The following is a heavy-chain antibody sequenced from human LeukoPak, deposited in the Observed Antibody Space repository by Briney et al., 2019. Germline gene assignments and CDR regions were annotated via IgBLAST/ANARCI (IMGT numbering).Heavy chain of an antibody. CDR3: ARMYRDSSGYYYFDY. CDR2: IYTSGST. CDR1: GGSISSYY. V-gene: IGHV4-4*07. D-gene: IGHD3-22*01. J-gene: IGHJ4*02. Sequence: SETLSLTCTVSGGSISSYYWSWIRQPAGKGLEWIGRIYTSGSTNYNPSLKRRVTMSVDTSKNQFSLKLSSVTAAHTAVYYCARMYRDSSGYYYFDYWGQETLVTVSS.